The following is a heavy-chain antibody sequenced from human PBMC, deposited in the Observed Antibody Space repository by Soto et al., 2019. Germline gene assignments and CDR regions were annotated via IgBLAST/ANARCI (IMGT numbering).Heavy chain of an antibody. Sequence: GGSLRLSCAASGFTFSSYSMNWVRQAPGKGLEWVSSISSSSSYIYYADSVKGRFTISRDNAKNSLYLQMNSLRAEDTAVYYCARLMNSGSYRYFDYWGQGTLVTVSS. D-gene: IGHD1-26*01. CDR2: ISSSSSYI. CDR1: GFTFSSYS. J-gene: IGHJ4*02. V-gene: IGHV3-21*01. CDR3: ARLMNSGSYRYFDY.